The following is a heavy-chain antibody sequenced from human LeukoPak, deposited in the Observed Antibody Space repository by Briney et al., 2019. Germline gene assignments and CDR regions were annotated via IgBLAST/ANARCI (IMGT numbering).Heavy chain of an antibody. J-gene: IGHJ4*02. CDR1: GSTFGSFW. CDR2: IKYDESEK. V-gene: IGHV3-7*01. CDR3: ARITTNGYFEY. D-gene: IGHD1-1*01. Sequence: PGGSLRLSCVGSGSTFGSFWMGWVRQAPGKGLEWVASIKYDESEKHHVDSVKGRFTISRDNARNSLYLQMSSLRAEDTAVYFCARITTNGYFEYWGQGTLVTVSS.